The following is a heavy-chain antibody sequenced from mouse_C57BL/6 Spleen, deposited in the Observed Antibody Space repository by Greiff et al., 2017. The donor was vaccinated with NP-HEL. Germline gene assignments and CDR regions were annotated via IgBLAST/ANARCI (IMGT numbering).Heavy chain of an antibody. CDR2: IDPEDGDN. CDR1: GFNIKDYY. Sequence: VQLQQSGAELVRPGASVKLSCTASGFNIKDYYMHWVKQRPEQGLEWIGRIDPEDGDNEYAPKFQGKATMTADTSSNTAYLQLSSLTSEDTAVYYCTTRAGSSGYGFDYWGQGTTLTVSS. D-gene: IGHD3-2*02. V-gene: IGHV14-1*01. J-gene: IGHJ2*01. CDR3: TTRAGSSGYGFDY.